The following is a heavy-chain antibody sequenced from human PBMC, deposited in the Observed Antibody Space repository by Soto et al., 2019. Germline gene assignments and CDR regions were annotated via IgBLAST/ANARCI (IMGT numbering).Heavy chain of an antibody. CDR3: GREPARVVGVPAAIDVGQGGRFDP. D-gene: IGHD2-2*01. J-gene: IGHJ5*02. CDR2: TYYRSKWYN. V-gene: IGHV6-1*01. CDR1: GDSVSSNSAA. Sequence: SQTLSLTCAISGDSVSSNSAAWNWIRQSPSRGLEWLGRTYYRSKWYNDYAVSVKSRITINPDTSKNQFSLQLNSVTPEDPVGYYGGREPARVVGVPAAIDVGQGGRFDPWGQGTLVTVSS.